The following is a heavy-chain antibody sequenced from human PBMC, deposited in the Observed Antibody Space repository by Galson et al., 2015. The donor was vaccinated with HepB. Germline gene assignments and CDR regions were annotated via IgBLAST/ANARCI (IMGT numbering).Heavy chain of an antibody. J-gene: IGHJ4*02. CDR2: ISSSSSTI. D-gene: IGHD5-18*01. CDR3: ARDYCGYSYGSCYFDY. V-gene: IGHV3-48*02. CDR1: GFTFSSYS. Sequence: SLRLSCAASGFTFSSYSMNWVRQAPGKGLEWVSYISSSSSTIYYADSVKGRFTISRDNAKNSLYLQMNSLRDEDTAVYYCARDYCGYSYGSCYFDYWGQGTLVTVSS.